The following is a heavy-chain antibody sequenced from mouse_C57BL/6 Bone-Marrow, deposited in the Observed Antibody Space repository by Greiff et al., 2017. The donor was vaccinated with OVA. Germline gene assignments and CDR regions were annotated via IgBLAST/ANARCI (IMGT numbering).Heavy chain of an antibody. CDR2: IHPNSGST. CDR1: GYTFTSYW. CDR3: ARWLLHAWFAY. Sequence: VKLQQPGAELVKPGASVKLSCKASGYTFTSYWMHWVKQRPGQGLEWIGMIHPNSGSTNYNEKFKSKATLTVDKSSSTAYMQLSSLTSEDSAVYYCARWLLHAWFAYWGQGTLVTVSA. D-gene: IGHD2-3*01. V-gene: IGHV1-64*01. J-gene: IGHJ3*01.